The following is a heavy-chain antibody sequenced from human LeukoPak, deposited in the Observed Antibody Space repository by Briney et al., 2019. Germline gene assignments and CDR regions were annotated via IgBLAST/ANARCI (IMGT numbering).Heavy chain of an antibody. CDR1: GYSISRGYH. V-gene: IGHV4-38-2*01. CDR3: ARAGWIITSGIDY. J-gene: IGHJ4*02. Sequence: PSETLSLTCGVSGYSISRGYHWAWIRQPPGKGLEWIGTIYHTGSTYYNPSLESRVTISVDTSKNEFSLNLNSVTAADTAVHYCARAGWIITSGIDYWGQGALVTVSS. CDR2: IYHTGST. D-gene: IGHD3-10*01.